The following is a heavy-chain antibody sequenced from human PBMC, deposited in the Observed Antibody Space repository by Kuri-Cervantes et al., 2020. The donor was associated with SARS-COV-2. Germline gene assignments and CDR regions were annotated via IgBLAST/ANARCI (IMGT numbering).Heavy chain of an antibody. J-gene: IGHJ5*02. CDR2: IYTSGST. CDR3: ARLGGYRSGYNWFDP. V-gene: IGHV4-61*09. Sequence: SETLSLTCTVSGGSISSGSYYWSWIRQPAGKGLEWIGHIYTSGSTNYNPSLKSRVTISVDTSKNQFSLNLISVTAADTAVYYCARLGGYRSGYNWFDPWGQGTLVTVSS. D-gene: IGHD5-18*01. CDR1: GGSISSGSYY.